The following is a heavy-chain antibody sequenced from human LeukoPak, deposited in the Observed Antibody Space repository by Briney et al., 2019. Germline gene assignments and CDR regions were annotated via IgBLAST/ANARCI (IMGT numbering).Heavy chain of an antibody. CDR1: GGSFSGYY. CDR2: INHSGST. V-gene: IGHV4-34*01. J-gene: IGHJ5*02. Sequence: SETLSLTCAVYGGSFSGYYWSWIRQPPEKGLEWIGEINHSGSTNYNPSLKSRVTISVDTSKNQFSLKLSSVTAGDTAVYYCARGQTNWNYMAWFDPWGQGTLVTVSS. CDR3: ARGQTNWNYMAWFDP. D-gene: IGHD1-7*01.